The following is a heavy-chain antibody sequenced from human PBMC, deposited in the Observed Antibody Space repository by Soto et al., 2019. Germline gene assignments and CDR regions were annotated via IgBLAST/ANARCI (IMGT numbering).Heavy chain of an antibody. V-gene: IGHV3-48*03. CDR3: AREEGSSSYFDY. CDR2: ISSSGSTI. J-gene: IGHJ4*02. D-gene: IGHD6-6*01. CDR1: GFTFSSYE. Sequence: PGGSLRLSCTASGFTFSSYEMNWVRQAPGKGLEWVSYISSSGSTIYYADSVKGRFTISRDNAKNSLYLQMNGLRAEDTAVYYCAREEGSSSYFDYWGQGTLVTVSS.